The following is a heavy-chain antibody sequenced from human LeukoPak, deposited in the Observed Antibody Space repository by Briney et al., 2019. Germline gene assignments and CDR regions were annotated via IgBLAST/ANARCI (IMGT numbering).Heavy chain of an antibody. CDR3: ARSFYDSSGYHDY. CDR1: GFTFSDYY. V-gene: IGHV3-11*04. CDR2: ISSSGSTI. D-gene: IGHD3-22*01. J-gene: IGHJ4*02. Sequence: GGSLRLSCAASGFTFSDYYMSWIRQAPGKGLEWVSYISSSGSTIYYADSVEGRFTISRDNSKNTLYLQMNSLRAEDTAVYYCARSFYDSSGYHDYWGQGTLVTVSS.